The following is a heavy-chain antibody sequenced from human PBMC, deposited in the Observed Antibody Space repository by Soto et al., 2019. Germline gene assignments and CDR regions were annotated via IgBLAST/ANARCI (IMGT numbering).Heavy chain of an antibody. D-gene: IGHD4-17*01. Sequence: QVQLVQSGAEVKKPGSSVKVSCTASGGTFSSYAISWVRQAPGQGLEWMGGIIPIFGTANYAQKFQGRVTITADESTSTAYMELSSLRSEDTAVYYCAREPIRDYGDYLGDFDYWGQGTLVTVSS. J-gene: IGHJ4*02. CDR1: GGTFSSYA. CDR3: AREPIRDYGDYLGDFDY. CDR2: IIPIFGTA. V-gene: IGHV1-69*01.